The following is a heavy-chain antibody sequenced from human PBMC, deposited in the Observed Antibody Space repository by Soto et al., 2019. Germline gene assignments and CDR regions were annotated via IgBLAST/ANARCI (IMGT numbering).Heavy chain of an antibody. Sequence: GESLKISCKGSGYSFTSYWISWVRQMPGKGLEWMGRIDPSDSYTNYSPSFQGHVTISADMSISTAYLQWSSLKASDTAMYYCASGYNWNDGFAFDIWGQGTMVTVSS. CDR2: IDPSDSYT. D-gene: IGHD1-1*01. V-gene: IGHV5-10-1*01. J-gene: IGHJ3*02. CDR1: GYSFTSYW. CDR3: ASGYNWNDGFAFDI.